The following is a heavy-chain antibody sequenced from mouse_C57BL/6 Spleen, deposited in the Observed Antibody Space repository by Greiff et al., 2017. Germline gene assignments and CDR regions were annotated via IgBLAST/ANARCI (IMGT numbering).Heavy chain of an antibody. D-gene: IGHD2-4*01. Sequence: QVQLQQSGPELVKPGASVKISCKASGYAFSSSWMNWVKQRPGKGLEWIGRIYPGDGDTNYNGKFKGKATLTADKSASTAYMQLSSLTSEDSAVYFCARWDDYDALSDYWGQGTTLTVSS. CDR3: ARWDDYDALSDY. CDR2: IYPGDGDT. V-gene: IGHV1-82*01. J-gene: IGHJ2*01. CDR1: GYAFSSSW.